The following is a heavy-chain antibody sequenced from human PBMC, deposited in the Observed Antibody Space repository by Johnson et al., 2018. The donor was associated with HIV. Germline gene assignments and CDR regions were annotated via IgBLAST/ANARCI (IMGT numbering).Heavy chain of an antibody. D-gene: IGHD2-21*02. CDR2: ISSDGTNT. J-gene: IGHJ3*02. CDR3: ASGVTPRAPLRI. CDR1: GFTFSSNA. V-gene: IGHV3-30*04. Sequence: QVQLVESGGGVVRPGRSLRLSCVVSGFTFSSNAIHWVRQAPGKGLEWVAVISSDGTNTYYTDSVKGRFTISRDNTKNTVSLQMIILRPKDTGVYYCASGVTPRAPLRIWGQGTMVTVSS.